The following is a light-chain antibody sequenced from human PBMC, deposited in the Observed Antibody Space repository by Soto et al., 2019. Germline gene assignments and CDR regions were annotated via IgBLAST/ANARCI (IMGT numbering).Light chain of an antibody. V-gene: IGLV2-14*01. CDR1: SSDVGVNKY. J-gene: IGLJ1*01. CDR3: ASSTSDSLYV. Sequence: QSALTQPASVSGSPGQSITISCTGTSSDVGVNKYVSWYQQYPGKVPKLLINKVTNRPSRVSYRFSGSKSGNTASLTISALLAEDEADYFCASSTSDSLYVFGSGTMVTVL. CDR2: KVT.